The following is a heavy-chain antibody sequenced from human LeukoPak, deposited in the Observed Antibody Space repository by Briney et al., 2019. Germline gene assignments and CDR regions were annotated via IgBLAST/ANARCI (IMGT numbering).Heavy chain of an antibody. V-gene: IGHV3-23*01. CDR2: ISGSGGST. J-gene: IGHJ4*02. CDR1: GFTFSSYA. Sequence: SGGSLRLSCAASGFTFSSYAMSWVRQAPGKGLEWVSAISGSGGSTYYADSVKGRFTISRDNSKNTLYLQMNSLRAEDTAVYYCAKDSPDYYDSSGYYPGRFDYWGQGTLVTVSS. D-gene: IGHD3-22*01. CDR3: AKDSPDYYDSSGYYPGRFDY.